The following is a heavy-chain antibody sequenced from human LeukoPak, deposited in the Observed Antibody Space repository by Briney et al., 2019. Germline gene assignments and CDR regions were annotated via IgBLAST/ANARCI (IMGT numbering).Heavy chain of an antibody. CDR3: ARDENGDYYYGMDV. J-gene: IGHJ6*02. D-gene: IGHD2-8*01. CDR1: GFTFSSYW. CDR2: INSDGSSR. V-gene: IGHV3-74*01. Sequence: PGGSLRLSCAASGFTFSSYWMHWVRQAPGKGLVWVSLINSDGSSRNYADSVKGRFTISRDNAKNSLYLQMNSLRAEDTAVYYCARDENGDYYYGMDVWGQGTTVTVSS.